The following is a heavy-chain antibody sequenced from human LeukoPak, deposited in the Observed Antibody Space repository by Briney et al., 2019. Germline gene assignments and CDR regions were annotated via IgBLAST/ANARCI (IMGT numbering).Heavy chain of an antibody. Sequence: GGSLRLSCAASGFTFDDYGMSWVRQVPGKGLEWVPGINWSGGSTGYADSVKGRFTISRDNAKNSLYLQMNSLRAEDTALYYCARGFRAVTTDTPTYYFYYYMDVWGKGTTVTVPS. CDR3: ARGFRAVTTDTPTYYFYYYMDV. D-gene: IGHD4-17*01. J-gene: IGHJ6*03. V-gene: IGHV3-20*04. CDR2: INWSGGST. CDR1: GFTFDDYG.